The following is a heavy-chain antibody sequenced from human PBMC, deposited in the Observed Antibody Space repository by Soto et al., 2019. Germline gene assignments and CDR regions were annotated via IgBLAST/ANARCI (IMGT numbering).Heavy chain of an antibody. CDR2: ISSDGKTK. CDR3: AKEVAVAGDLDY. Sequence: GSLRLSCVASGFAFISYGIHFVRQAPGKGLEWVGVISSDGKTKYYADSVKGRFTISRDNSKNTLYLQMDSLRPEDTAVYYCAKEVAVAGDLDYWGHGTLVTVSS. CDR1: GFAFISYG. V-gene: IGHV3-30*18. J-gene: IGHJ4*01. D-gene: IGHD6-19*01.